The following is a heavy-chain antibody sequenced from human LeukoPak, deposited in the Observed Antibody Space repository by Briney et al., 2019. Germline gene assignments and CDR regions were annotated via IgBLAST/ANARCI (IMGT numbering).Heavy chain of an antibody. J-gene: IGHJ5*02. D-gene: IGHD1-26*01. V-gene: IGHV4-39*01. CDR3: ARHKLGSSWFDP. CDR1: GGSISNGGYY. CDR2: IYYSGST. Sequence: SETLSLTCTVSGGSISNGGYYWGWIRQPPGKGLEWIGSIYYSGSTFYNPSLKSRVSISVDTSMDQFSLTLSSVTAADTAVYNSARHKLGSSWFDPWGQGTLVTVSS.